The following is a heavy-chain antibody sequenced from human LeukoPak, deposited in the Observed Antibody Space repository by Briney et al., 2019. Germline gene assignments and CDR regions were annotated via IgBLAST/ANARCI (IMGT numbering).Heavy chain of an antibody. CDR2: VSAGGGST. D-gene: IGHD3-10*01. CDR3: AKSLGNQGVIDY. CDR1: GFIFRNHA. Sequence: GGSLRLSCAASGFIFRNHAMNWVRQAPGQGLEWVSGVSAGGGSTFNTDSVKGRFSISRDNSKNTLYLEMNSLRPEDTALYYCAKSLGNQGVIDYWGQGSLVLVSS. V-gene: IGHV3-23*01. J-gene: IGHJ4*02.